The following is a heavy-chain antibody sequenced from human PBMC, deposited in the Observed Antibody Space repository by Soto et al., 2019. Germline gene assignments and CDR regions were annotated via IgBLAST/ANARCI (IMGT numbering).Heavy chain of an antibody. D-gene: IGHD3-22*01. J-gene: IGHJ1*01. Sequence: GWSLRLSCAASGFTFSSYAMSWVRQAPGKGLEWVSAISGSGGSTYYADSVKGRFTISRDNSKNTLYLQMNSLRAEDTAVYYCAKNYDSSGYYCVLYFQHCGQGNLVKVS. V-gene: IGHV3-23*01. CDR1: GFTFSSYA. CDR3: AKNYDSSGYYCVLYFQH. CDR2: ISGSGGST.